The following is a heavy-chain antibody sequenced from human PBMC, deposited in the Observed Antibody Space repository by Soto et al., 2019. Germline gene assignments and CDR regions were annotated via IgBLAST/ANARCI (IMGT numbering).Heavy chain of an antibody. D-gene: IGHD3-10*01. Sequence: GWSPEVGSGASRLTVSSYIMNWVRQGPGKGLGCVSCISISSSYIYYADSVKGRFTISRDNAKNSLYLQMNSLRAEDTAVYYCARDSERYGSGRPDYYYYGMDVCGQGTTVTLSS. V-gene: IGHV3-21*01. J-gene: IGHJ6*01. CDR2: ISISSSYI. CDR1: RLTVSSYI. CDR3: ARDSERYGSGRPDYYYYGMDV.